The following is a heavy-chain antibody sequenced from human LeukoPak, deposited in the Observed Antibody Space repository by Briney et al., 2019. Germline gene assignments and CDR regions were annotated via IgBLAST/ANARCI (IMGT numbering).Heavy chain of an antibody. D-gene: IGHD2-2*01. J-gene: IGHJ4*02. Sequence: SETLSLTCTVSGFSISSGYYWGWIRPPPGKGLEWIGSIYHSGSTYYNPSLKSRVTISVDTSKNQFSLKLSSVTAADTAVYYCARARYCSSTSCYSFDYWGQGTLVTISS. V-gene: IGHV4-38-2*02. CDR3: ARARYCSSTSCYSFDY. CDR1: GFSISSGYY. CDR2: IYHSGST.